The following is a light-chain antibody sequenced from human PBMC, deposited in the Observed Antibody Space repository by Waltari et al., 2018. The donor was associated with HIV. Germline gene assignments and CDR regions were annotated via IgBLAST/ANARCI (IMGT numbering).Light chain of an antibody. CDR2: KDR. CDR1: ALPKKY. V-gene: IGLV3-25*03. CDR3: QSADSSNTYV. Sequence: SYERTQPPSVSVSPGQTARITCSGDALPKKYAYWYQQRPGQAPVLVIYKDRERPSGIPERFSGSSSGTTVTLTISGVQAEDEADYYCQSADSSNTYVFGTGTKVTVL. J-gene: IGLJ1*01.